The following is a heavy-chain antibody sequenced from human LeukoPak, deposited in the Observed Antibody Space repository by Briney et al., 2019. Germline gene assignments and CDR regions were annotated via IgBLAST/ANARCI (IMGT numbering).Heavy chain of an antibody. Sequence: GRSLRLSCAASGFTFSSYGMHWVRQAPGKGLEWVAVIWYDGSNKYYADSVKGRFTISRDNSKNTLYLQMNSLRAEDTAVYYCAREQQLTRNFVWYFDLWGRGTLVTVSS. J-gene: IGHJ2*01. CDR2: IWYDGSNK. V-gene: IGHV3-33*01. CDR1: GFTFSSYG. D-gene: IGHD6-13*01. CDR3: AREQQLTRNFVWYFDL.